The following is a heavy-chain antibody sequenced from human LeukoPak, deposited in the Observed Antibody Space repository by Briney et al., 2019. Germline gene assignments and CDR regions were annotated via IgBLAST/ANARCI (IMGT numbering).Heavy chain of an antibody. J-gene: IGHJ4*02. CDR3: ARVEMATIDY. V-gene: IGHV3-48*03. CDR2: ISSSGSNI. CDR1: GFTFSSYE. D-gene: IGHD5-24*01. Sequence: GGSLRLSCAASGFTFSSYEMNWVRQAPGKGPEWVSYISSSGSNIYYADSVKGRFTISRDNANNSLYLQMNSLRAEDTAVYYCARVEMATIDYWGQGTLVTVSS.